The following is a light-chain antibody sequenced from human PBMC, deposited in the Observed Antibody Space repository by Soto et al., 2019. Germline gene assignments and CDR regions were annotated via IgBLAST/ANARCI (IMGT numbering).Light chain of an antibody. J-gene: IGKJ2*01. CDR2: DAS. CDR3: QQYNSYSYT. V-gene: IGKV1-5*01. Sequence: DIQMTQYPSTLSASVGDRVTITCRASQSISSWLAWYQQKPGQAPKLLIYDASSLESGVPSRFSGSGSGTEFTLTISSLQPDDFATYYCQQYNSYSYTFGQGTKLEIK. CDR1: QSISSW.